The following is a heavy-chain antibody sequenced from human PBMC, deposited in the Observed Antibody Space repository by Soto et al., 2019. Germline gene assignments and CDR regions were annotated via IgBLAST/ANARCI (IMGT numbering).Heavy chain of an antibody. J-gene: IGHJ4*02. D-gene: IGHD6-13*01. V-gene: IGHV1-2*02. CDR2: INPNGGGT. CDR3: ARVPSTRAAAADSAY. Sequence: QVRLLQSETEVKKPGASVKVSCWASGYIFIGYYIHWVRQAPGQGLEWMGWINPNGGGTKYAQNFQGRVTMTRDTSINTTYLDMTSLRSDDTAVYFCARVPSTRAAAADSAYWGQGTLVTVSS. CDR1: GYIFIGYY.